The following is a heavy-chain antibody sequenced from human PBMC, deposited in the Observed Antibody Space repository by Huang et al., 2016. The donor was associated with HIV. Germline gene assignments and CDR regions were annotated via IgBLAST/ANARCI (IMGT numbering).Heavy chain of an antibody. J-gene: IGHJ4*02. CDR3: ARHCPLQYRDLWTGFSYYFDF. Sequence: QLHLQESGPGLVKPSETLSLICTVSGGSISNNDYYWGWIRQSPGKGMGWIGSVSYSGTTSDNPTLKSRVTISMDMSKNEFSLRLRSLSAADSAIYYCARHCPLQYRDLWTGFSYYFDFWGQGSPVTVSS. V-gene: IGHV4-39*01. CDR2: VSYSGTT. CDR1: GGSISNNDYY. D-gene: IGHD3-3*01.